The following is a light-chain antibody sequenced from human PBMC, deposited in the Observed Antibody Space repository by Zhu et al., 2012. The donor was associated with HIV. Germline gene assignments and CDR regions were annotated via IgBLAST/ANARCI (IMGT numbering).Light chain of an antibody. CDR2: DTS. CDR3: QHFGSSPYT. Sequence: IVLTQSPATLSLSPGERATLSCRTSQSVNSFLAWYQQKPGQAPRLLIYDTSKRAAGVPARFSGSGSGTDFTLTISRLEPEDFAVYYCQHFGSSPYTFGQGTKLEI. CDR1: QSVNSF. J-gene: IGKJ2*01. V-gene: IGKV3-11*01.